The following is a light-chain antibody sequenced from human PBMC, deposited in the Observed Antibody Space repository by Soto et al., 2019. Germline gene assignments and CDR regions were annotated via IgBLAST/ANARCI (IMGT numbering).Light chain of an antibody. CDR3: QQSYSTSWT. CDR2: AAS. CDR1: QSISSY. Sequence: DIQMTQSPSSLSASVGARVTITCRASQSISSYLNWYQQKPGKAPKLLIYAASSLQSGVPSRFSGSGSGTDFTLTISSLQPEDFATYYCQQSYSTSWTFCQGTKVDIK. V-gene: IGKV1-39*01. J-gene: IGKJ1*01.